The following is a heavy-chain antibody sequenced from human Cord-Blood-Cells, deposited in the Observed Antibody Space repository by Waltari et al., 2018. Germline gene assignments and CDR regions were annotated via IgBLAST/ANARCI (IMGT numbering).Heavy chain of an antibody. J-gene: IGHJ4*02. CDR2: IYWDDDK. CDR1: GFSLSTSGVG. CDR3: AHTYWGGECSFDY. V-gene: IGHV2-5*02. D-gene: IGHD2-21*01. Sequence: QITLKESGPTPVQPTQPLTLTCTFPGFSLSTSGVGFGLVREPPGKALEWLALIYWDDDKRYSPSLKGRLTITTDTSKHQVVLTMSNMDTVDTATYYCAHTYWGGECSFDYWGQGILVTVSS.